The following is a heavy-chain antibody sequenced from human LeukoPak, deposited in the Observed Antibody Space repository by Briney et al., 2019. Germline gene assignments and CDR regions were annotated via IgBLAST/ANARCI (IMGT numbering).Heavy chain of an antibody. V-gene: IGHV1-18*01. CDR1: GHTFTSYG. CDR2: ISAYNSNT. J-gene: IGHJ5*02. Sequence: GASVKVSCKASGHTFTSYGISWVRQAPGQGLEWMGWISAYNSNTNYAQKLQGRVTMTTDTSTSTAYMELRSLRSDDTAVYYCARVIEDIVVVPAAILGVLSTNWFDPWGQGTLVTVSS. CDR3: ARVIEDIVVVPAAILGVLSTNWFDP. D-gene: IGHD2-2*02.